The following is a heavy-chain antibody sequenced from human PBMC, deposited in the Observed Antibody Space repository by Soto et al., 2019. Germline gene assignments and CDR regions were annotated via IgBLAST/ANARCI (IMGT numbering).Heavy chain of an antibody. CDR1: GGTFSTYA. CDR3: ARALEEYYYDSSGYYSAY. CDR2: VIPIFGTA. V-gene: IGHV1-69*12. D-gene: IGHD3-22*01. Sequence: QVQLVQSGAEVKKPGSSVKVSCKASGGTFSTYAITWVRQAPGQGLEWMGGVIPIFGTAHYAQKFQGRVTITADEPTSTAYMELSSLRSEDTAVYYCARALEEYYYDSSGYYSAYWGQGTLVTVSS. J-gene: IGHJ4*02.